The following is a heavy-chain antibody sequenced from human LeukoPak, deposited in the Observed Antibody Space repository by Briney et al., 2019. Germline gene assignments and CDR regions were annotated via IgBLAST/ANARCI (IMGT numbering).Heavy chain of an antibody. V-gene: IGHV3-23*01. CDR1: GFTFSSYA. Sequence: QPGWSLRLSCAASGFTFSSYAMSWVRQAPGKGLEWVSAISGSGGSTYYADSVKGRFTISSDNSKNTLYLLMDSLRAEDTAVYYCASFVGTRGYWGQGTLVTVSS. J-gene: IGHJ4*02. CDR2: ISGSGGST. CDR3: ASFVGTRGY. D-gene: IGHD7-27*01.